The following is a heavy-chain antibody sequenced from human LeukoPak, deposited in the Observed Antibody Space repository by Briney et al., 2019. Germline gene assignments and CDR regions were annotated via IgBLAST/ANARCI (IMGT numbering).Heavy chain of an antibody. Sequence: ASVKVSCKASGYTFTSYYMHWVRQAPGQGLEWMGIINPSGGSTSYAQKSQGRVTMTRDTSTSTVYMELSSLRSGDTAVYYCARPAGYQLPKEMFLYYWGQGTLVTVSS. CDR3: ARPAGYQLPKEMFLYY. D-gene: IGHD2-2*01. J-gene: IGHJ4*02. V-gene: IGHV1-46*01. CDR2: INPSGGST. CDR1: GYTFTSYY.